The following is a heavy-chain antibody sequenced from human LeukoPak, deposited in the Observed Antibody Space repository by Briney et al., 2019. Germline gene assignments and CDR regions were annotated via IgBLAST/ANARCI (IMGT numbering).Heavy chain of an antibody. J-gene: IGHJ4*02. CDR1: GGSISSYY. V-gene: IGHV4-59*01. D-gene: IGHD4-17*01. CDR2: IYYSGST. CDR3: ARSGLDTVTTLFDY. Sequence: SETLSLTCTVSGGSISSYYWSGIRQPPGKGLEWIGYIYYSGSTNYNPSLKSRVTISVDTSKNQFSLKLSSVTAADTAVYYCARSGLDTVTTLFDYWGQGTLVTVSS.